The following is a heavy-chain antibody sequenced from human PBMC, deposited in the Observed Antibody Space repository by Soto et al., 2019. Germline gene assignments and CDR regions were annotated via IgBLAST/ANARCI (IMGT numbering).Heavy chain of an antibody. V-gene: IGHV3-7*01. CDR3: ATYSGSYFPVGHDR. D-gene: IGHD3-10*01. J-gene: IGHJ4*02. Sequence: VHLVESGGGLVEPGGSLRLSCEASGFMFSSYWMSWVRQAPGEGLEWVANIKQDGSEIHYLESVEGRFTIFRDNARRSLYLQMNSLRAEDTAVYSCATYSGSYFPVGHDRWGQGTLVVVSS. CDR2: IKQDGSEI. CDR1: GFMFSSYW.